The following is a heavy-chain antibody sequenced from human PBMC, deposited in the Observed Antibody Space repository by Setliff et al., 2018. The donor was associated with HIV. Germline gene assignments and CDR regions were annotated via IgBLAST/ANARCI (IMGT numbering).Heavy chain of an antibody. Sequence: SETLSLTCTVSGVSFSTDMYYWGWIRQPPGKGLEWVGSVYYNAKIFYNPSLKSRVTISPDSSKNQLSLRLKSVTAADTAVYFCARRAESTTTWFSSWYSYDMDVWGQGTTVTVSS. D-gene: IGHD2-15*01. V-gene: IGHV4-39*01. CDR2: VYYNAKI. CDR1: GVSFSTDMYY. J-gene: IGHJ6*02. CDR3: ARRAESTTTWFSSWYSYDMDV.